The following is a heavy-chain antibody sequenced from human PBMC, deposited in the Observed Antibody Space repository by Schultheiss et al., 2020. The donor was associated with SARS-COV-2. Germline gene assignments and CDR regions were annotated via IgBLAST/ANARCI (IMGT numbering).Heavy chain of an antibody. CDR1: GYSFTSYW. D-gene: IGHD2-15*01. CDR3: ARISTVTCSGGSCYHPDFDY. CDR2: IYPGDSDT. Sequence: GESLKISCKGSGYSFTSYWIGWVRQMPGKGLEWMGIIYPGDSDTRYSPSFQGQVTISADKSISTAYLQWSSLKASDTAMYYCARISTVTCSGGSCYHPDFDYWGQGTLVTVSS. J-gene: IGHJ4*02. V-gene: IGHV5-51*01.